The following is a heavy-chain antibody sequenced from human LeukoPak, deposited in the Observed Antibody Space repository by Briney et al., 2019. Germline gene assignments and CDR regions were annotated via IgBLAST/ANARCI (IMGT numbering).Heavy chain of an antibody. CDR3: ARGGVSGWYSTMDYYFDY. D-gene: IGHD6-19*01. J-gene: IGHJ4*02. Sequence: GGSLRLSCTSSGFTFSSDSMNWVRQAPGKGLEWISFISSSSGIIYNADSVKGRFTISRDNAKNSLYLQMNSLRAEDTAVYYCARGGVSGWYSTMDYYFDYWGQGTLVTVSS. CDR1: GFTFSSDS. V-gene: IGHV3-48*01. CDR2: ISSSSGII.